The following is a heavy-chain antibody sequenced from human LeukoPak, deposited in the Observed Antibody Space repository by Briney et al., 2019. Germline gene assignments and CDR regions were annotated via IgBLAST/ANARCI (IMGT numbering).Heavy chain of an antibody. Sequence: PSETLSLTCAVYGGSLSGYYWSWIRQPPGKGLEWIGEINHSGSTNYNPSLKSRVTISVDTSKNQFSLKLSSVTAADTAVYYCARGGSSGWYYISGSDYWGQGTLVTVSS. CDR3: ARGGSSGWYYISGSDY. CDR2: INHSGST. V-gene: IGHV4-34*01. D-gene: IGHD6-19*01. CDR1: GGSLSGYY. J-gene: IGHJ4*02.